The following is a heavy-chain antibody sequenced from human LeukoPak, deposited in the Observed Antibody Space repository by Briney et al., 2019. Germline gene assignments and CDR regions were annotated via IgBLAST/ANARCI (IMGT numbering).Heavy chain of an antibody. D-gene: IGHD2-15*01. V-gene: IGHV3-23*01. Sequence: GGSLRLSCAASGFTFSSYAMSWVRQAPGKGLEWVSAIRGSGGSTYYADSVKGRFTISRDNSKNTLYLQMNSLRAEDTAVYYCAGGVAATFSYFDYWGQGTLVTVSS. CDR1: GFTFSSYA. J-gene: IGHJ4*02. CDR2: IRGSGGST. CDR3: AGGVAATFSYFDY.